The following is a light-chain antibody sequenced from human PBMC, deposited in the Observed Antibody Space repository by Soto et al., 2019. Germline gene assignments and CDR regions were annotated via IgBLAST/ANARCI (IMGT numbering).Light chain of an antibody. CDR3: HHYNSWPYT. V-gene: IGKV3-11*01. Sequence: EAVLTQSPATLSLSPGERATLSCRASLNVNSYLAWYQQKPGQAPRLLIYDASNRATGIPARFSGSGSGTEFTLTISSLQSEDFAVYYCHHYNSWPYTFGQGTKVDNK. CDR1: LNVNSY. CDR2: DAS. J-gene: IGKJ2*01.